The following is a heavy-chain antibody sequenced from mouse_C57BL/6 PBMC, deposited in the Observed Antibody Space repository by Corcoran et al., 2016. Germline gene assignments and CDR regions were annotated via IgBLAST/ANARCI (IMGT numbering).Heavy chain of an antibody. J-gene: IGHJ3*01. D-gene: IGHD1-1*01. V-gene: IGHV1-26*01. CDR2: INPNNGGT. CDR1: GYTFTDYY. Sequence: EVQLQQSGPELVKPGASVKISCKASGYTFTDYYMNWVKQSHGKSLEWIGDINPNNGGTSYNQKFKGKATLTVDKSSSTAYMELRSLTSEDSAVYYCARSRVLRSGFAYWGQGTLVTVSA. CDR3: ARSRVLRSGFAY.